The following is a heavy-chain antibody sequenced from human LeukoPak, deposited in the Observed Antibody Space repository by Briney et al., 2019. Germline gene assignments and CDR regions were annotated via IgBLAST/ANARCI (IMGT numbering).Heavy chain of an antibody. CDR1: GGSISSTTYY. D-gene: IGHD3-10*01. CDR3: ARHRRWFGQSFKTYHFDF. J-gene: IGHJ4*02. CDR2: IYYSGIT. Sequence: SETLSLTCTVSGGSISSTTYYWGWIRQPPGKGLEWIGSIYYSGITYYTPSLRSRVTISTSKNQFSLNLSPVTAADTAVYYCARHRRWFGQSFKTYHFDFWGQGTLVTVSS. V-gene: IGHV4-39*01.